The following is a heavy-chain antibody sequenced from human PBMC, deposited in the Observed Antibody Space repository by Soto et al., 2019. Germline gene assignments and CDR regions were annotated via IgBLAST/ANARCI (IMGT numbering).Heavy chain of an antibody. J-gene: IGHJ5*02. CDR2: INAGNHHT. D-gene: IGHD3-16*01. CDR3: ARVQPRANWNNFYTNNWFDP. Sequence: QVQLVQSGAEVRKPGASVKVSCQASGYPFTRSAIHWLRQAPGQRLEWMGCINAGNHHTKYSQKFQGRVSITTDTSASTVFMDLSSLTSEDTAVYYCARVQPRANWNNFYTNNWFDPWGQGTLVTVS. CDR1: GYPFTRSA. V-gene: IGHV1-3*01.